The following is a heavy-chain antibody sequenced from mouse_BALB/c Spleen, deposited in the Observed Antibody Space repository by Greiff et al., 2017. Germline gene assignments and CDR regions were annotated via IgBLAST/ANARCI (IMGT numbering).Heavy chain of an antibody. V-gene: IGHV5-17*02. CDR3: ARSPGDEVAY. Sequence: EVHLVESGGGLVQPGGSRKLSCAASGFTFSSFGMHWVRQAPEKGLEWVAYISSGSSTIYYADTVKGRFTISRDNPKNTLFLQMTSLRSEDTAMYYCARSPGDEVAYWGQGTLVTVSA. J-gene: IGHJ3*01. CDR1: GFTFSSFG. CDR2: ISSGSSTI. D-gene: IGHD3-1*01.